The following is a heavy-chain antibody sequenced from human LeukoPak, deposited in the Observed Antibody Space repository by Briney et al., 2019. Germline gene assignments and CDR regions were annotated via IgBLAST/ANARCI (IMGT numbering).Heavy chain of an antibody. V-gene: IGHV4-59*08. D-gene: IGHD6-19*01. CDR3: ARHGGSGWRDIDH. CDR1: GGSISSYY. J-gene: IGHJ4*02. Sequence: SETLSLTCTVSGGSISSYYWSWIRQPPGKGLEWIGYIYYSGSTNYNPSLKSRVTISVDTSKNQFSLKLSSVTAADTAVYYCARHGGSGWRDIDHWGQGTLVTVSS. CDR2: IYYSGST.